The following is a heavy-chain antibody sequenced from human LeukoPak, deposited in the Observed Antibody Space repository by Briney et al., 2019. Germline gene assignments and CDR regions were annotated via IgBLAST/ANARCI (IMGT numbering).Heavy chain of an antibody. V-gene: IGHV4-39*01. CDR3: ARHDEQPYYFDY. Sequence: SASLSLTCTVSGGSISSSSYYWGWIRQPPGKGLEWIGSIYYSGSTYYNPSLKSRVTISVDTSKNQFSLKLSSVTAADTAVYYCARHDEQPYYFDYWGQGTLVTVSS. CDR2: IYYSGST. J-gene: IGHJ4*02. CDR1: GGSISSSSYY. D-gene: IGHD6-13*01.